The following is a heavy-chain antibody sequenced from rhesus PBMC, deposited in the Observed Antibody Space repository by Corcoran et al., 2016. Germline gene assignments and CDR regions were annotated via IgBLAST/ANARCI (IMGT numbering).Heavy chain of an antibody. CDR1: GFTFSSYG. V-gene: IGHV3S5*01. CDR2: INSGGGST. CDR3: ANNRGYFDY. J-gene: IGHJ4*01. Sequence: EVQLVETGGGLVQPGGSLKLSCAASGFTFSSYGMSWVRQAPGKGLEWVSAINSGGGSTYYADSMKGRFTISRDNSKNTLSLQMNSLRAEDTAVYYCANNRGYFDYWGQGVLVTVSS.